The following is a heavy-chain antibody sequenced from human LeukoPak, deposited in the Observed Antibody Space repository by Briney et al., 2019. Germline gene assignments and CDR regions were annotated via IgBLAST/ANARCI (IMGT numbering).Heavy chain of an antibody. D-gene: IGHD1-20*01. CDR1: GFTFNYYA. Sequence: PGGSLRLSCAASGFTFNYYAMSWVRQAPGKGLEWVSSISGSGGTTYCADSVKGRFSIPRDNSKNTLYLQMNSLRAEDTAVYYCAKAVGITGTAFGVDYWGQGTLVTVSS. V-gene: IGHV3-23*01. CDR3: AKAVGITGTAFGVDY. J-gene: IGHJ4*02. CDR2: ISGSGGTT.